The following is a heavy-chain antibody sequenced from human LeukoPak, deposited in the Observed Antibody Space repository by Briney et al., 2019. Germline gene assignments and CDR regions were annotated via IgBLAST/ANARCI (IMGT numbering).Heavy chain of an antibody. CDR3: AKGREYSYGGDFDY. D-gene: IGHD5-18*01. V-gene: IGHV3-23*01. CDR2: ISGSGWSR. J-gene: IGHJ4*02. CDR1: GFNFNNYA. Sequence: PGGSLRLSCKASGFNFNNYAMTWVRQAPGKGLEWVSVISGSGWSRYFASSVKGRFTISRENSKNTLYLQRQSLRTDHTAVLYFAKGREYSYGGDFDYWGQGTLVTVSS.